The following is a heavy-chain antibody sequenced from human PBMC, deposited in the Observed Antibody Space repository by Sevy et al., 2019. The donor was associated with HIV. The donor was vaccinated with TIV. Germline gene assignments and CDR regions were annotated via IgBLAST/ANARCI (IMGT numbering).Heavy chain of an antibody. CDR2: IKQDGSEK. J-gene: IGHJ6*02. CDR3: ARDYVLPATIDYYYYGMDV. CDR1: GFTFSSYW. Sequence: GGSLRLSCAASGFTFSSYWMSWVRQAPGKGLEWVANIKQDGSEKYYVDSVKGRFTISRDNAKTSLYLQMNSLRAEDTAVYYCARDYVLPATIDYYYYGMDVWGQGTTVTVSS. D-gene: IGHD2-2*01. V-gene: IGHV3-7*01.